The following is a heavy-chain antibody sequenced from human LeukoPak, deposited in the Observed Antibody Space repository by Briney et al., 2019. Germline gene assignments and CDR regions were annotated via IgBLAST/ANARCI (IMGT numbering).Heavy chain of an antibody. CDR3: AKDQAVAGIGPPGYFDY. CDR1: GFTFNSYA. D-gene: IGHD6-19*01. V-gene: IGHV3-23*01. J-gene: IGHJ4*02. Sequence: GGSLMLSCGASGFTFNSYAMSWVRQAPGKGLELVSAISSSGGGTSDAASLKGGFTRPRDDSKNTLYLQMNSLRVEDAAVYYCAKDQAVAGIGPPGYFDYWGQGTLVTVSS. CDR2: ISSSGGGT.